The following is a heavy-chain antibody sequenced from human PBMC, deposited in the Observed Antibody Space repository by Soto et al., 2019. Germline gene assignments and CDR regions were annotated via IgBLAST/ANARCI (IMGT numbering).Heavy chain of an antibody. CDR3: ASTYCSSTSCYRAFDI. CDR2: IWYDGSNK. Sequence: QPGGSLRLSCAASGFTFSSYGMHWVRQAPGKGLEWVAVIWYDGSNKYYADSVKGRFTISRDNSKNTLYLQMNSLRAEDTAVYYCASTYCSSTSCYRAFDIWGQGTMVTVSS. D-gene: IGHD2-2*01. J-gene: IGHJ3*02. CDR1: GFTFSSYG. V-gene: IGHV3-33*01.